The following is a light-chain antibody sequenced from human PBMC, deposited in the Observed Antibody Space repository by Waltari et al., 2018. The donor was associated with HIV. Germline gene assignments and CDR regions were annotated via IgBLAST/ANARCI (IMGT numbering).Light chain of an antibody. J-gene: IGKJ1*01. CDR1: QSISSN. Sequence: EILMTQSPATLSVSPGEEVTLSCRASQSISSNLAWYQKKPGQAPRLLIYGASTRAAGFPARFTGSGAGTEFTLTISNLQSEDFAIYYCQQFHNWPRTFGQGTKVEIK. V-gene: IGKV3-15*01. CDR2: GAS. CDR3: QQFHNWPRT.